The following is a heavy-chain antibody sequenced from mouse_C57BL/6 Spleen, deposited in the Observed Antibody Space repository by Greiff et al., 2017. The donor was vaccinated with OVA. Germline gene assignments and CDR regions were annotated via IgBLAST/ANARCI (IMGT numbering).Heavy chain of an antibody. V-gene: IGHV1-39*01. J-gene: IGHJ1*03. CDR1: GYSFTDYN. Sequence: EVQLQQSGPELVKPGASVKISCKASGYSFTDYNMNWVKQSNGKSLEWIGVINPNYGTTSYNQKFKGKATLTVDQSSSTAYMQLNSLTSEDSAVYYCARNYYYGSSYFWYFDVWGTGTTLTGSS. CDR2: INPNYGTT. D-gene: IGHD1-1*01. CDR3: ARNYYYGSSYFWYFDV.